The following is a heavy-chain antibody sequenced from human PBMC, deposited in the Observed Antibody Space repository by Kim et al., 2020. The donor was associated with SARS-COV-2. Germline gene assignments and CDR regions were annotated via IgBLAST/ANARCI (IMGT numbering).Heavy chain of an antibody. J-gene: IGHJ6*02. D-gene: IGHD4-17*01. CDR1: GGTFSSYA. V-gene: IGHV1-69*13. CDR3: ARSTVTTDYYYYYGMDV. CDR2: IIPIFGTA. Sequence: SVKVSCKASGGTFSSYAISWVRQAPGQGLEWMGGIIPIFGTANYAQKFQGRVTITVDDSTSTAYMELSSLRAEDTAVYYCARSTVTTDYYYYYGMDVWGQGTTVTVSS.